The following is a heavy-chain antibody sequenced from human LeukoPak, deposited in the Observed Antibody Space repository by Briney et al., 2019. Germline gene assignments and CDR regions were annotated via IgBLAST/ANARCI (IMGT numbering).Heavy chain of an antibody. CDR1: GGSISSYY. Sequence: SETLSLTCTVSGGSISSYYWSWIRQPAGKGLEWIGRLYTSGSTNYNPSLKSRVTMSVDTSKNQFSLKLSSVTAADTAMYYCARAYCSSTSCYTSSTRYYYYMDVWGKGTTVTVSS. D-gene: IGHD2-2*02. CDR2: LYTSGST. J-gene: IGHJ6*03. CDR3: ARAYCSSTSCYTSSTRYYYYMDV. V-gene: IGHV4-4*07.